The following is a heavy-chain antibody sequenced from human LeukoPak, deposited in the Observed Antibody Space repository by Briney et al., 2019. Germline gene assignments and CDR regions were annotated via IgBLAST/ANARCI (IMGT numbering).Heavy chain of an antibody. D-gene: IGHD6-13*01. CDR1: GFTFSSYS. CDR2: VSSSGAYI. J-gene: IGHJ4*02. V-gene: IGHV3-21*01. Sequence: GGSLRLSCAASGFTFSSYSMNWVRQAPGKGLEWVSCVSSSGAYIYYADSVKGRFTISRDNAQNSLYLQMNSLRAEDTAVYYCARGSTAAAGTTDWGQGTLVTVSS. CDR3: ARGSTAAAGTTD.